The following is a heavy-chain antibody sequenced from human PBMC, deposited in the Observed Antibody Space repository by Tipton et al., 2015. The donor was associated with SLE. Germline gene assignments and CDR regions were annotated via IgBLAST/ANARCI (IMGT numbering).Heavy chain of an antibody. D-gene: IGHD2-21*02. CDR2: MYNNGNT. V-gene: IGHV4-59*07. CDR1: GGSISSYY. J-gene: IGHJ4*02. Sequence: TLSLTCTVSGGSISSYYWSWIRQPPGKGMEWIGYMYNNGNTNYNPSLESRVTISLDTSNNQFSLRLNSVTPADTALYFCARAYVECPCDSCSGRQLDYWGQGKLVTVSS. CDR3: ARAYVECPCDSCSGRQLDY.